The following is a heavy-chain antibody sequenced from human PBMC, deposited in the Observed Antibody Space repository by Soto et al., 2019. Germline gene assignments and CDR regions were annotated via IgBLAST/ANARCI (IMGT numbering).Heavy chain of an antibody. V-gene: IGHV1-69*13. Sequence: SVKVSCKASGGTFSSYAISWVRQAPGQGLEWMGGIIPIFGTANYAQKFQGRVTITADESTSTAYMELSSLRSEDTAVYYCARGDSGNAVAGTAYYYYGMDVWGQGTTVTVSS. D-gene: IGHD6-19*01. J-gene: IGHJ6*02. CDR2: IIPIFGTA. CDR3: ARGDSGNAVAGTAYYYYGMDV. CDR1: GGTFSSYA.